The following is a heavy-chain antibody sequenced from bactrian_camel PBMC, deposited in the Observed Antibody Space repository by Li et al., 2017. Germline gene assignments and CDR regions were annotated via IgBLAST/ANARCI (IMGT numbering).Heavy chain of an antibody. D-gene: IGHD2*01. J-gene: IGHJ6*01. V-gene: IGHV3S55*01. CDR3: AARGPYCYTKLSVADFTY. Sequence: HVQLVESGGGSVQAGGSLRLSCAASGYTYRSRCWVAWYRRAPGKEREGVARIDSDGTARYADAVTGRFTISKDDANNVLYLHMSNLKPEDTAKYYCAARGPYCYTKLSVADFTYWGQGTQVTVS. CDR1: GYTYRSRC. CDR2: IDSDGTA.